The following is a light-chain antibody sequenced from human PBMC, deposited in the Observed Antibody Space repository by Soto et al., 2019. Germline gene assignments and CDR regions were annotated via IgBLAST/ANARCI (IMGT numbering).Light chain of an antibody. CDR3: QQHDSSPPNT. CDR1: QSVSSSY. Sequence: EIVLRQSPGTLSLSPGERATLSCRASQSVSSSYLAWYQQKPGQAPRLLIYGASSRATGIPDRFSGSGSGTDFTLTISRLEPEDFAVYYCQQHDSSPPNTFGQGTRLEIK. V-gene: IGKV3-20*01. CDR2: GAS. J-gene: IGKJ5*01.